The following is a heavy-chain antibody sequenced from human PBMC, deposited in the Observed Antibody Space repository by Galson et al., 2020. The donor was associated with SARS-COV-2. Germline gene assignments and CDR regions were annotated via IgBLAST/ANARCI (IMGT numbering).Heavy chain of an antibody. CDR1: GYTFTTYG. Sequence: ASVKVSCKASGYTFTTYGISWVRQAPGQGLEWMGWINPYNGDTNYAQKLQGRVTMATDTSTSTAYMELRGLRSDDTAIYYCARDRCSSTMCYTVNWCDPWGQGTLVTVSS. D-gene: IGHD2-2*02. CDR2: INPYNGDT. J-gene: IGHJ5*02. CDR3: ARDRCSSTMCYTVNWCDP. V-gene: IGHV1-18*04.